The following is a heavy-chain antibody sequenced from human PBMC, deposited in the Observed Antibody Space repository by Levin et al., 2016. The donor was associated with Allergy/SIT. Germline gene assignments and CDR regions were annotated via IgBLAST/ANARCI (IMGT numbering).Heavy chain of an antibody. J-gene: IGHJ4*02. Sequence: SETLSLTCTVSGGSISSYYWSWIRQPPGKGLDWIGYIYYSGSTNYNPSLKSRVTISVDTSKNQFSLKLSSVTAADTAVYYCARDGEYYDSSGYSGVGYWGQGTLVTVSS. CDR2: IYYSGST. CDR3: ARDGEYYDSSGYSGVGY. D-gene: IGHD3-22*01. V-gene: IGHV4-59*12. CDR1: GGSISSYY.